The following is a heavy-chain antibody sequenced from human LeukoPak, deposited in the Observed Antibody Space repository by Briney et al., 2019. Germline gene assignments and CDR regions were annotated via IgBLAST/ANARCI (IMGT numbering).Heavy chain of an antibody. Sequence: SETLSLTCTVSGVSISSGGYFWSWIRQPAGKGLEWIGRFYVSGSTNYNPSLQSRVTISVDTSKNQFFLKLSSVTAADTAVYYCARGHYYYYGMDVWGQGTTVTVSS. J-gene: IGHJ6*02. V-gene: IGHV4-61*10. CDR2: FYVSGST. CDR3: ARGHYYYYGMDV. CDR1: GVSISSGGYF.